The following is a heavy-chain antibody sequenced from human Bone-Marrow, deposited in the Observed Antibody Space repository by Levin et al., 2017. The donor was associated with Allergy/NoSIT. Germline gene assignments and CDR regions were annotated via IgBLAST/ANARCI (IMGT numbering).Heavy chain of an antibody. J-gene: IGHJ5*02. CDR1: GFTFENYA. D-gene: IGHD2-15*01. Sequence: PGGSLRLSCTAAGFTFENYAINWVRQAPGKGLEWIGFIRSQAYARTTEYAASVKDRFTISRDDSKNVAYLQMNRLMPEDTGVYYCAGGIWLSAWGQGTLVTVSS. CDR3: AGGIWLSA. CDR2: IRSQAYARTT. V-gene: IGHV3-49*04.